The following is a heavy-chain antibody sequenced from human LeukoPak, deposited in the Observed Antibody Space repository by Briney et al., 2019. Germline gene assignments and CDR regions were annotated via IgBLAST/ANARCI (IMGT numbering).Heavy chain of an antibody. V-gene: IGHV4-30-2*01. Sequence: SETLSLTCAVSGGSISSGGYSWSWIRQPPGKGLEWIGYIYHSGSTYYNPSLKSRVTISVDRSKNQFSLKLSSVTAADTAVYYCARGSTVTSRYFDYWGQGTLVTVSS. CDR1: GGSISSGGYS. J-gene: IGHJ4*02. CDR3: ARGSTVTSRYFDY. CDR2: IYHSGST. D-gene: IGHD4-17*01.